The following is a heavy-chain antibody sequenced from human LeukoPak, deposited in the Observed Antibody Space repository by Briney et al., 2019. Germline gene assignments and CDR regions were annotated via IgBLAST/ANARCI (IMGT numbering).Heavy chain of an antibody. Sequence: SETLSLTCTVSGGSISSRNYYWGWIRQPPGKGLEWIGSIYHSGSTYYNPSLKSRVTISVDTSKNQFSLKLSSVTAADTAVYYCARGGIQWLIRGAFDYWGQGTLVTVSS. J-gene: IGHJ4*02. CDR2: IYHSGST. CDR3: ARGGIQWLIRGAFDY. D-gene: IGHD6-19*01. V-gene: IGHV4-39*07. CDR1: GGSISSRNYY.